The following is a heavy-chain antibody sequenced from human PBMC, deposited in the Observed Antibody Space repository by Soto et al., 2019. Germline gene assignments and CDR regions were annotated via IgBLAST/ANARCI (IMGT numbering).Heavy chain of an antibody. CDR1: GGSFSGYY. CDR3: ARGRSYYYGSGSYDY. Sequence: SETLSLTCAVYGGSFSGYYWSWIRQPPGKGLEWIGEINHSGNTNYNPSLKSRVTISVDTSKNQFSLKLSSVTAADTAVYYCARGRSYYYGSGSYDYWGQGTLVTVSS. CDR2: INHSGNT. J-gene: IGHJ4*02. D-gene: IGHD3-10*01. V-gene: IGHV4-34*01.